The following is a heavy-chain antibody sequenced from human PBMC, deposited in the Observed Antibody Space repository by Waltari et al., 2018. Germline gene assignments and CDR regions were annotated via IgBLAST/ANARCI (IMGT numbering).Heavy chain of an antibody. CDR3: ARVEYSYGPYCFDS. CDR1: GFTFSSYW. D-gene: IGHD5-18*01. V-gene: IGHV3-74*01. CDR2: ISSNENTT. Sequence: EVQLVESGGGLVQPGGSLGLSCEASGFTFSSYWWHWVRQAPGKGLVWVPRISSNENTTTYADSVKGRFTISRDNAKNTLYLQMNSLRAEDTAVYYCARVEYSYGPYCFDSWGQGTPVTVSS. J-gene: IGHJ4*02.